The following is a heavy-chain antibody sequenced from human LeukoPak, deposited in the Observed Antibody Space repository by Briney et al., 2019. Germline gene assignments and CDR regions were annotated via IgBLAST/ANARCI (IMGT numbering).Heavy chain of an antibody. D-gene: IGHD3-10*01. CDR1: GDSVSSSIYH. J-gene: IGHJ5*02. V-gene: IGHV4-39*01. Sequence: SETLSLTCSVSGDSVSSSIYHWDWIRLPPGKGLEWIGSFYYGGITHYNPSLKSRVTISVDTSKNQFSLKLRSVTAADTAVYYCARQSMVRGVITPSSPGWFDPWGQGTLVTVSS. CDR2: FYYGGIT. CDR3: ARQSMVRGVITPSSPGWFDP.